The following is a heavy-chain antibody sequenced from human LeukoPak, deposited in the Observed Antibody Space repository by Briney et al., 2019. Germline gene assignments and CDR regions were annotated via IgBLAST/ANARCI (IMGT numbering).Heavy chain of an antibody. CDR1: GFTFSSYG. D-gene: IGHD1-14*01. CDR3: AKDHLTFAPLDY. V-gene: IGHV3-30*18. CDR2: ISYDGSNK. J-gene: IGHJ4*02. Sequence: GGSLRLSCAASGFTFSSYGMHWVRQAPGKGLEWVAVISYDGSNKYYADSVKGRFTISRDNSKNTLYLQMNSLRAEDTAVYYCAKDHLTFAPLDYWGQGTLVTVSS.